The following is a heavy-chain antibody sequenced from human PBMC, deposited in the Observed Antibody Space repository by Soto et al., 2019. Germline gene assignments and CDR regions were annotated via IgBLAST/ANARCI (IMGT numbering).Heavy chain of an antibody. J-gene: IGHJ3*02. CDR1: GYTFTRSG. D-gene: IGHD2-21*01. CDR2: ISAYNGNT. Sequence: GASVKVSCKASGYTFTRSGISWVRQAPGQGLEWMGWISAYNGNTNYAQKLQGRVTMTTDTSTSTAYMELRSLRSDDTAVYYCARRWRSGGGHAFDIWGQGTMVTVSS. V-gene: IGHV1-18*01. CDR3: ARRWRSGGGHAFDI.